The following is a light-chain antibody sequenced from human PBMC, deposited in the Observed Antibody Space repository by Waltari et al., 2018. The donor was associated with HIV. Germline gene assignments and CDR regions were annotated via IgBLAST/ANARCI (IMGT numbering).Light chain of an antibody. V-gene: IGLV3-10*01. J-gene: IGLJ3*02. Sequence: SYDLTPPPSVSVSPGQTARITSSGDTLPKKYAHFYQQKSGQAPVLVIYEDIKRPSGIPERFSGSSSGTMAILTISGAQVEDEADYYCYSTESNGNHRVFGGGTKLTVL. CDR3: YSTESNGNHRV. CDR2: EDI. CDR1: TLPKKY.